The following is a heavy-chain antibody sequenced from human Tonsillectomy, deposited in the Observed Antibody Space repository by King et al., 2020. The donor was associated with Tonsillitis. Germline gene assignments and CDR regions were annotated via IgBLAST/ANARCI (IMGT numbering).Heavy chain of an antibody. J-gene: IGHJ5*02. D-gene: IGHD3-10*01. V-gene: IGHV4-38-2*01. Sequence: VQLQESGPGLVKPSETLSLTCAVSGYSISSGYYWGWIRQPPGKGLEWIGNIYHSGSTYYNPSLKSRVTISVDMSKNQFSLKLSSLTAADTAVYYCARLRWLGELLGGWFDPWGQGTLVTVSS. CDR3: ARLRWLGELLGGWFDP. CDR1: GYSISSGYY. CDR2: IYHSGST.